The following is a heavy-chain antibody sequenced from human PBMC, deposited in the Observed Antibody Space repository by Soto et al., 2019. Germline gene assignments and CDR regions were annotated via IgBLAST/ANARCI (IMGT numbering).Heavy chain of an antibody. V-gene: IGHV3-23*01. CDR3: VVAGRLGGWNFDY. CDR1: GFTFNNYA. J-gene: IGHJ4*02. CDR2: ISAWGDTT. D-gene: IGHD6-19*01. Sequence: PGGSLRLSCATSGFTFNNYAKSWVRQAPGKGLEWVSGISAWGDTTYYADPVMGRFTISRDNSKNTLYLQMNSLRAEDTAVYYCVVAGRLGGWNFDYWGPGTLVTVSS.